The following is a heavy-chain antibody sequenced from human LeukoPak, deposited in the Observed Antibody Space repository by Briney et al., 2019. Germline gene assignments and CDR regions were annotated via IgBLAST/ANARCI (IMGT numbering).Heavy chain of an antibody. J-gene: IGHJ4*02. CDR3: ARREGSGLYYFDY. CDR1: GFTFSNSW. V-gene: IGHV3-74*01. D-gene: IGHD6-19*01. Sequence: GGSLRLSCAASGFTFSNSWMHWVRQAPGKGLVWISLINTDGSTTIYADSVKGRFTISRDNAKNTLYLQMNNLRPEDTAVYYCARREGSGLYYFDYWGQGTLVTVSS. CDR2: INTDGSTT.